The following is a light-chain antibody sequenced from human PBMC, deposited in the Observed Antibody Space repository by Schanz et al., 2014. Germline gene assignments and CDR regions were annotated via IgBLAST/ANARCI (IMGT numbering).Light chain of an antibody. CDR2: AAS. Sequence: EVVLTQSPGTLSLSPGERATLSCRASQTVSSSYLAWYQQRPGQAPRLLIYAASSRATGIPARFSGSGSGTDFTLTISSLEPEDFVVYYCHQRSNGPWTFGQGTKVEIK. V-gene: IGKV3D-20*02. CDR3: HQRSNGPWT. J-gene: IGKJ1*01. CDR1: QTVSSSY.